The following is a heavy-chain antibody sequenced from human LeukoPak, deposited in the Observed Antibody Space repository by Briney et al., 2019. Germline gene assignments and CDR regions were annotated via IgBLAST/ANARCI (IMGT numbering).Heavy chain of an antibody. CDR3: AREPAIIAVADYFDY. CDR2: TSGYNGHT. CDR1: SYTFTRYG. V-gene: IGHV1-18*01. D-gene: IGHD6-19*01. Sequence: ASVKVSCKASSYTFTRYGISWVRQAPGRGPEWMGWTSGYNGHTNYAQKFQGRVTMTADTSTSTAYMELRSLRSDDTAVYYCAREPAIIAVADYFDYWGQGTLVTASS. J-gene: IGHJ4*02.